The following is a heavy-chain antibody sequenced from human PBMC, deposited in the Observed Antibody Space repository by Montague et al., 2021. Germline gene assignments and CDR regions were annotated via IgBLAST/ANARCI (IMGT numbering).Heavy chain of an antibody. D-gene: IGHD6-19*01. CDR3: ARDVYSSGWSGYGMDV. Sequence: TLSLTCTVSGGSISSYYWSWIRQPPGKGLEWIGYIYNSGRTNYNPSLKSRVTISVDTSKNQFSLRLSSVTAADTAVYYCARDVYSSGWSGYGMDVWGQGTTVTVSS. V-gene: IGHV4-59*01. CDR2: IYNSGRT. J-gene: IGHJ6*02. CDR1: GGSISSYY.